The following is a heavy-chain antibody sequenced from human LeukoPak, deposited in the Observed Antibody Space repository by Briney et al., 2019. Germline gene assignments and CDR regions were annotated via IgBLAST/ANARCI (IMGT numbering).Heavy chain of an antibody. CDR3: ARGRPHGNDY. Sequence: GGSLRLSCAASGFTFSSYWMNWVRQAPGKGLVWVSRIASDGSSTTYADSVKGRFSISRDNAKNTLYLQMNSLSVEDTAVYYCARGRPHGNDYWGQGTLVTVSS. D-gene: IGHD4-23*01. J-gene: IGHJ4*02. CDR2: IASDGSST. V-gene: IGHV3-74*01. CDR1: GFTFSSYW.